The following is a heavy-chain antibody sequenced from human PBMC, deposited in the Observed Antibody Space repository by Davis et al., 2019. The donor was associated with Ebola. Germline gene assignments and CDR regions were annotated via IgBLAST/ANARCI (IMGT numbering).Heavy chain of an antibody. J-gene: IGHJ4*02. V-gene: IGHV4-4*02. D-gene: IGHD4/OR15-4a*01. CDR3: ARGGWRTMVSYDY. CDR2: IYHSGST. CDR1: GDSISSNKW. Sequence: SETLSLTCAVSGDSISSNKWWTWVRQPPGKGLEWIGEIYHSGSTNYDPSLKGRVTIAVDKSTNQFSLEVTSVTAADTAIYYCARGGWRTMVSYDYWGQGILVTVSS.